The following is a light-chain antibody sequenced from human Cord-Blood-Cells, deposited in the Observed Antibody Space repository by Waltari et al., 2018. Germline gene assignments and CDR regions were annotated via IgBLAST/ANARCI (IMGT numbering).Light chain of an antibody. Sequence: DIQVTQSPHSLSASVGDRVTITCRASQSISSYLNWYQQKPGKAPKLLIYAASSLQSGVPSRFSGSGSGTDFTLTISSLQPEDFATYYCQQSYSTPWTFGQGTKVEIK. V-gene: IGKV1-39*01. CDR2: AAS. CDR3: QQSYSTPWT. CDR1: QSISSY. J-gene: IGKJ1*01.